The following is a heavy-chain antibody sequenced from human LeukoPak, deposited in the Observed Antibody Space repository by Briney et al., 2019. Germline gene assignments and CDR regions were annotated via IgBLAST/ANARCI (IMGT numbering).Heavy chain of an antibody. CDR3: AVCHSGSYYGDWFDP. V-gene: IGHV1-18*01. J-gene: IGHJ5*02. CDR2: ISAYNGNT. Sequence: ASVKVSCKASGYTFTSYGISWVRQAPGQGLEWMGWISAYNGNTNYAQKLQGRVTMTTDTSTSTAYMELRSLRSDDTAVYFCAVCHSGSYYGDWFDPWGQGTLVTVSS. CDR1: GYTFTSYG. D-gene: IGHD1-26*01.